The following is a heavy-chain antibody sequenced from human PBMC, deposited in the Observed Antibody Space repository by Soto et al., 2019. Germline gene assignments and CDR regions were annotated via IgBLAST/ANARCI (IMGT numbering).Heavy chain of an antibody. CDR1: GGSFSGYY. CDR3: AGRWLQSYWYFDL. CDR2: INHSGST. D-gene: IGHD5-12*01. Sequence: QVQLQQWGAGLLKPSETLSLTCAVYGGSFSGYYWSWIRQPPGKGLEWIGEINHSGSTNYNPSLKSRVTISVDTSKNQFSLKLSSVTAADTAVYYCAGRWLQSYWYFDLWGRGTLVTVSS. V-gene: IGHV4-34*01. J-gene: IGHJ2*01.